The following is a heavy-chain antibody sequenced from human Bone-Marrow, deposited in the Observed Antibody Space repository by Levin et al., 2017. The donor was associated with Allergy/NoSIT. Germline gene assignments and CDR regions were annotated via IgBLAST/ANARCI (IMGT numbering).Heavy chain of an antibody. V-gene: IGHV5-51*01. CDR2: IYPDDSDT. Sequence: PGGSLRLSCKGSGYSFSRYWIGWVRQMPGKGLEWMGIIYPDDSDTRYSPSLQGQVTISADKSINTAYLQWASLNASDTAMYYCARLPMPIDFDIWGHGTMVTVSS. D-gene: IGHD2-15*01. J-gene: IGHJ3*02. CDR3: ARLPMPIDFDI. CDR1: GYSFSRYW.